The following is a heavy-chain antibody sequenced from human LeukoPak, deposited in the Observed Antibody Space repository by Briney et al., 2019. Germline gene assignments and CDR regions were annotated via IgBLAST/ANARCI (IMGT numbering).Heavy chain of an antibody. D-gene: IGHD6-19*01. CDR2: ISGSGGST. CDR1: GFTFSSYA. J-gene: IGHJ4*02. V-gene: IGHV3-23*01. Sequence: PGGSLRLSCAASGFTFSSYAMSWVRQAPGRGLEWVSAISGSGGSTYYADSVKGRLTISRDNSKNTLYLQMNSLGAEDTAVYYCAKDGDSSGWLYNIYFDYWGQGTLVTVSS. CDR3: AKDGDSSGWLYNIYFDY.